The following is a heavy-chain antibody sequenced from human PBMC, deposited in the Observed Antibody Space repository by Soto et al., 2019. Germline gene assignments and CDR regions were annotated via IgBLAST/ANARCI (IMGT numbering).Heavy chain of an antibody. CDR3: TTGHHDYGDGRPFDY. V-gene: IGHV3-15*01. D-gene: IGHD4-17*01. CDR1: GFTFSNAW. CDR2: IKSKTDGGTT. J-gene: IGHJ4*02. Sequence: GGSLSLSCAASGFTFSNAWMSWVRQAPGKGLEWVGRIKSKTDGGTTDYAAPVKGRFTISRDDSKNTLYLQMNSLKTEDTAVYYCTTGHHDYGDGRPFDYWGQGTLVTVSS.